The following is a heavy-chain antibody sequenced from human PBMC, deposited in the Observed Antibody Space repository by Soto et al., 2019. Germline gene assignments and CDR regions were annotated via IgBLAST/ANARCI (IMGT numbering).Heavy chain of an antibody. Sequence: AQGKGLEWLSYISTSGSTIFYADSVKGRFTISRDNAKNSLYLQMNSLRPEDTSFKLWAAFEFPASSRDSWG. CDR3: AAFEFPASSRDS. D-gene: IGHD2-2*01. V-gene: IGHV3-11*01. J-gene: IGHJ5*01. CDR2: ISTSGSTI.